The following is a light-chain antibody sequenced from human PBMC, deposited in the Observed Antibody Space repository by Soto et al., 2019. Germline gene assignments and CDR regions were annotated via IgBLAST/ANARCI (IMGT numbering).Light chain of an antibody. J-gene: IGLJ2*01. V-gene: IGLV2-23*01. CDR1: SSDVGSYNL. CDR3: CSYAGSSTVV. CDR2: EGS. Sequence: QSALPQPASVSGSPGQSITISCTGTSSDVGSYNLVSWYQQHPGKAPKLMIYEGSKRPSGVSNRFSGSKSGNTASLTISGLQAEDEADYYFCSYAGSSTVVFGGGTKLTVL.